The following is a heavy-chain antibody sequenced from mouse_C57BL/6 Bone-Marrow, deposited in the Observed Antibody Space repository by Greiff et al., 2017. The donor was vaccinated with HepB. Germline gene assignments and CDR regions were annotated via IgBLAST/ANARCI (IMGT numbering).Heavy chain of an antibody. CDR1: GYTFTSYW. CDR2: INPSSGYT. J-gene: IGHJ4*01. V-gene: IGHV1-7*01. D-gene: IGHD2-4*01. Sequence: VQLQESGAELAKPGASVKLSCKASGYTFTSYWMHWVKQRPGQGLEWIGYINPSSGYTTYNQKFKDKATLTADKSSSTAYMQLSSLTYEDSAVYYCARGDYDGPMGWDYWGQGTSVTVSS. CDR3: ARGDYDGPMGWDY.